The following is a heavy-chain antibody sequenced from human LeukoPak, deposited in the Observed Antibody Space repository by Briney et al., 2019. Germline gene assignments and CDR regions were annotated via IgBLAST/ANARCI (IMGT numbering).Heavy chain of an antibody. CDR1: HVSISSSSLY. J-gene: IGHJ3*01. V-gene: IGHV4-39*07. CDR3: AKGKWGLTINNFDV. D-gene: IGHD3-9*01. CDR2: IYYSWST. Sequence: SETLSLTCTVSHVSISSSSLYWGWLRQPPGMGREWIGSIYYSWSTYFNPPLKCRVTISVDTSKNQFSLKLSPVTAEDTAVYYCAKGKWGLTINNFDVWGQGTMVTVSS.